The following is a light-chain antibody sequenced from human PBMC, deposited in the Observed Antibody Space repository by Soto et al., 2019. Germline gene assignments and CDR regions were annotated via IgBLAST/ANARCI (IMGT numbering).Light chain of an antibody. CDR2: AAS. CDR1: QDIKKF. CDR3: QKYGRAPAM. Sequence: DIQLTQSPSSLSASLGDRVTITCRASQDIKKFLAWYQQRPGKVPDLLIYAASTLRSGVPSRFSGNASGTDFSCPISTLQPEDAATYYCQKYGRAPAMFGQGTKVDIK. V-gene: IGKV1-27*01. J-gene: IGKJ1*01.